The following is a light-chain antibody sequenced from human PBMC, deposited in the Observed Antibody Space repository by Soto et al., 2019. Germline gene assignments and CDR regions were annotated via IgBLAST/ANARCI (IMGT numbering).Light chain of an antibody. CDR3: QSYDSSLSGVV. Sequence: QSVLTQPPSVSGAPGQRVTISCTGSSSNIGAGHDVHWYQRFPGTAPKLLIYDNTNRPSGVPDRFSGSKSGTSASLAITGLQAEDEADYYCQSYDSSLSGVVFGGGTQLTVL. V-gene: IGLV1-40*01. CDR2: DNT. CDR1: SSNIGAGHD. J-gene: IGLJ2*01.